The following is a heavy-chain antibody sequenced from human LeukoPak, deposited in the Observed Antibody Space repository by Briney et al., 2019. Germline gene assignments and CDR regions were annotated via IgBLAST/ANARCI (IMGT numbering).Heavy chain of an antibody. V-gene: IGHV4-34*01. J-gene: IGHJ4*02. CDR3: ARGPGDWDDY. Sequence: PSETLSLTCAVYGGSFSGYYWSWIRQPPGKGLEWIGEINHSGSTNHNPSLKSRVTISVDTSKNQFSLKLSSVTAADTAVYYCARGPGDWDDYWGQGTLVTVSS. CDR1: GGSFSGYY. CDR2: INHSGST. D-gene: IGHD2-21*02.